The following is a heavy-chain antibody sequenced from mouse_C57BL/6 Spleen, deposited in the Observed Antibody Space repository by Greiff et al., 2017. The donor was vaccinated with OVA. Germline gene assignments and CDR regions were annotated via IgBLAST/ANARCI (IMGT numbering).Heavy chain of an antibody. D-gene: IGHD1-1*01. Sequence: QVQLKQPGAELVRPGSSVKLSCKASGYTFTSYWMDWVKQRPGQGLEWIGNIYPSDSETHYNQKFKDKATLTVDKSSSTAYMQLSSLTSEDSAVYYCARSPYYYGSSPWFAYWGQGTTLTVSS. V-gene: IGHV1-61*01. CDR2: IYPSDSET. CDR3: ARSPYYYGSSPWFAY. J-gene: IGHJ2*01. CDR1: GYTFTSYW.